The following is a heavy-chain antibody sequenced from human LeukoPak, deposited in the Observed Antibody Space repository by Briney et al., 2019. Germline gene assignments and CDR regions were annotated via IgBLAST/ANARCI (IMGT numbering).Heavy chain of an antibody. V-gene: IGHV3-23*01. Sequence: PGGSLRLSCAASGFIFSNYGMSWVRQAPGKGLEWVSGISTSGGRTYYADSVKGRFTMSRDNSNNTLYLQMNSLRAEDTAIYYCAKDRDGGSTTTAKGFDYWAQGTLVTVSS. CDR1: GFIFSNYG. J-gene: IGHJ4*02. CDR2: ISTSGGRT. CDR3: AKDRDGGSTTTAKGFDY. D-gene: IGHD2/OR15-2a*01.